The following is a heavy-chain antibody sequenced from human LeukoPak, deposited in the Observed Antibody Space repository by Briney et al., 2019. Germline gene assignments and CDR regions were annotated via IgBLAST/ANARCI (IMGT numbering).Heavy chain of an antibody. J-gene: IGHJ4*02. CDR1: GDSISPHA. CDR2: MYTSGST. Sequence: SETLSLTCTVSGDSISPHAWSCIRQPPGKGLEWIGYMYTSGSTNYNPSLRSRVTILVDTSKNQVSLKLSSVTAADTAVYYCAKGSGWYPIWDQGTLVIVSS. D-gene: IGHD6-19*01. V-gene: IGHV4-4*09. CDR3: AKGSGWYPI.